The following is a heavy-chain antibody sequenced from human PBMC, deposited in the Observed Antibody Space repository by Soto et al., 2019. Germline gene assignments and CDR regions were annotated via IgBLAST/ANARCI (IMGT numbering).Heavy chain of an antibody. Sequence: QVQLQESGPGLVKPSQTLSLTCTVSGGSISSGGYYWSWIRQHPGKRLEWIGYIYYSGSTYYNPSLKSRVTISVDTSKNQFSVKLSSVTAADTAVYYCARERYGGYDYYYYMGVWGRGTTVIVS. CDR2: IYYSGST. CDR1: GGSISSGGYY. CDR3: ARERYGGYDYYYYMGV. D-gene: IGHD5-12*01. J-gene: IGHJ6*03. V-gene: IGHV4-31*03.